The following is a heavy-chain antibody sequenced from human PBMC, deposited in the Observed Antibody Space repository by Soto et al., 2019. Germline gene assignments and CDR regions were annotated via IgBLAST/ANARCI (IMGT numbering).Heavy chain of an antibody. J-gene: IGHJ4*02. CDR1: GFIFTSSS. CDR2: ITVGTGNT. D-gene: IGHD3-22*01. V-gene: IGHV1-58*01. Sequence: SVKVSCKASGFIFTSSSVQWARQARGQRLEWIGWITVGTGNTNYAQKFQERVTITRDMSTSTAYMELSNLRSEDTAIYYCAAGDSSGYYGGWGQGTQVTVSS. CDR3: AAGDSSGYYGG.